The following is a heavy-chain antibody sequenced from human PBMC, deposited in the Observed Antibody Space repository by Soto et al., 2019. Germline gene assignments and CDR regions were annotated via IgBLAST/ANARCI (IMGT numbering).Heavy chain of an antibody. CDR1: GFTVSSNY. D-gene: IGHD3-10*01. CDR3: ARAGVRGVIPLDY. J-gene: IGHJ4*02. CDR2: IYSGGST. Sequence: EVQLVESGGGLVQPGGSLRLSCAASGFTVSSNYMSWVRQAPGKGLEWVSVIYSGGSTYYADSVKGRFTISRDNSKNTLYLQMNSLRAEDTAVYYCARAGVRGVIPLDYWGQGTLVTVSS. V-gene: IGHV3-66*01.